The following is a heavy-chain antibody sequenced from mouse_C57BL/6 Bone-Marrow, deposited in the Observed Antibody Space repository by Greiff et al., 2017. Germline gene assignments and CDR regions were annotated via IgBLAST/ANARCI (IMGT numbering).Heavy chain of an antibody. J-gene: IGHJ3*01. D-gene: IGHD1-1*01. CDR2: INPNNGGT. V-gene: IGHV1-22*01. CDR1: GYTFTDYN. CDR3: ARNYYGSSFLFAY. Sequence: EVQLQESGPELVKPGASVKMSCKASGYTFTDYNMHWVKQSHGKSLEWIGYINPNNGGTSYNQKFKGKATLTVNKSSSTAYMELRSLTSEDSAVYCCARNYYGSSFLFAYWGQGTLVTVSA.